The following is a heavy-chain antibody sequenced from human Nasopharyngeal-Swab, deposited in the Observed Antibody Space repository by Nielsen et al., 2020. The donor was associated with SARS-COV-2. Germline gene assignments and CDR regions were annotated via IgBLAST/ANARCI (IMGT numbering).Heavy chain of an antibody. CDR1: GFPFNNYG. V-gene: IGHV3-23*01. CDR3: VKSNFLDY. CDR2: VDPSGGST. Sequence: GESLKISCPASGFPFNNYGMNWVRQAPGEGLEWVSTVDPSGGSTYYADSVRGRFTISRDNSKNALFLQMNSLRVEDTAIYYCVKSNFLDYWGQGAQVTVSS. J-gene: IGHJ4*02. D-gene: IGHD3-3*01.